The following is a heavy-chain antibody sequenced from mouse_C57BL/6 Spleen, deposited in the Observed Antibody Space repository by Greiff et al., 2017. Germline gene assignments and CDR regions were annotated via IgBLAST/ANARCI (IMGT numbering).Heavy chain of an antibody. CDR3: ARSPYYDYDEGYAMDY. CDR2: IDPNSGGT. D-gene: IGHD2-4*01. CDR1: GYTFTSYW. J-gene: IGHJ4*01. V-gene: IGHV1-72*01. Sequence: VQLKQPGAELVKPGASVKLSCKASGYTFTSYWMHWVKQRPGRGLEWIGRIDPNSGGTKYNEKFKSKATLTVDKPSSTAYMQLSSLTSEDSAVYYCARSPYYDYDEGYAMDYWGQGTSVTVSS.